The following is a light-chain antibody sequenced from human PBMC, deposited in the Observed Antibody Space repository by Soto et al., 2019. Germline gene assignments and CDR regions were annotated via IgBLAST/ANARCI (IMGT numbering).Light chain of an antibody. J-gene: IGKJ2*01. CDR2: AAS. Sequence: DIQMTQSPSSLSASLGDRVTITCRTSQNTSTYLNWYHQKAGKAPKLLIYAASSLQSGVPSRFSGSGSGTDFPLTISSLQPEDFATYYSQQSYSSPYTFGQGTKLEIK. CDR3: QQSYSSPYT. V-gene: IGKV1-39*01. CDR1: QNTSTY.